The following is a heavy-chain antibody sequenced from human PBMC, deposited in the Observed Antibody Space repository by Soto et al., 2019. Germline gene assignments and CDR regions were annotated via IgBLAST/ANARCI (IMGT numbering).Heavy chain of an antibody. J-gene: IGHJ4*02. CDR3: ARGPLVVLNYFES. CDR1: GGTFRNYP. Sequence: QVQLVQSGTEVKKPGSSVKVSCKASGGTFRNYPINWVRQAPGQGLEWMGSIFPLTDIPDYAQNFQARLTITAAKSTITAYMELSSLTSDDPAMYFCARGPLVVLNYFESWGQGTLVTVSS. CDR2: IFPLTDIP. V-gene: IGHV1-69*02.